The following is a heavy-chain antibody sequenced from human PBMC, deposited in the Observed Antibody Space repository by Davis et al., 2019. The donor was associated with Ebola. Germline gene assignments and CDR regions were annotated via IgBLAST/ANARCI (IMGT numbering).Heavy chain of an antibody. J-gene: IGHJ4*02. Sequence: HTGGSLRFSCAASGFTFSSYWMHWVRQAPGKGLVWVSRINSDGSSTNYADSVKGRFTISRDNAKNTVYLQLNSLRAEDTAVYYCARDAREMATNYWGQGTLVTVSS. CDR2: INSDGSST. D-gene: IGHD5-24*01. CDR3: ARDAREMATNY. V-gene: IGHV3-74*01. CDR1: GFTFSSYW.